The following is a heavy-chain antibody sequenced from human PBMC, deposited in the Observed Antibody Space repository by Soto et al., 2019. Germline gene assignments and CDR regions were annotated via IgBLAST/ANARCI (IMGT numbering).Heavy chain of an antibody. CDR2: ISTDNGNT. D-gene: IGHD3-10*01. CDR1: GYTFTNSG. CDR3: AISLSYGSGIPETRSPNWFDP. J-gene: IGHJ5*02. Sequence: ASVKVSCKASGYTFTNSGISWVRQAPGQGLEWMGWISTDNGNTNYAQHLQGRVSMTTDTSTSTAYMDLRSLRSDDTAVYYCAISLSYGSGIPETRSPNWFDPWGQGTLLTVSS. V-gene: IGHV1-18*01.